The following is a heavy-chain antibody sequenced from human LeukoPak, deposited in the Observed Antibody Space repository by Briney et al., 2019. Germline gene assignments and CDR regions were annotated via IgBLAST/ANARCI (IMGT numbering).Heavy chain of an antibody. CDR2: IYYSGST. D-gene: IGHD6-6*01. CDR1: GGSISSGGYY. CDR3: ARGPDSSSSNWFDP. V-gene: IGHV4-31*03. Sequence: PSETLSLTCTVSGGSISSGGYYWSWIRQHPGKGLEGIGYIYYSGSTYYNPSLKSRVTISVDTSKNQFSLKLSSVTAADTAVYYCARGPDSSSSNWFDPWGQGTLVTVSS. J-gene: IGHJ5*02.